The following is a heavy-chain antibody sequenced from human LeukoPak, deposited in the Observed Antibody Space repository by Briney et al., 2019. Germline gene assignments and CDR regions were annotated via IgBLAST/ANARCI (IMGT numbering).Heavy chain of an antibody. D-gene: IGHD3-22*01. CDR2: TNHSGST. CDR1: GGSFSGYY. CDR3: ASEARVHYDSSGYYYG. V-gene: IGHV4-34*01. Sequence: SETLSLTCAVYGGSFSGYYWSWIRQPPGKGLEWIGETNHSGSTNYNPSLKSRVTISVDTSKNQFSLKLSSVTAADTAVYYCASEARVHYDSSGYYYGWGQGTLVTVSS. J-gene: IGHJ4*02.